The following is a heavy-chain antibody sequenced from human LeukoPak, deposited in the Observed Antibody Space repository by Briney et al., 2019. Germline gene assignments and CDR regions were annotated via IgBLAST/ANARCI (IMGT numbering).Heavy chain of an antibody. CDR1: GYTFTDYY. CDR3: GRKSAARKTSEFDY. CDR2: IHPNSGGT. Sequence: ASVKVSCKASGYTFTDYYMNWVRQAPGQGLEWMGWIHPNSGGTNYAQKFQGRVTMTRDTSINTAYMELRRLTSDDTAVYYCGRKSAARKTSEFDYWGQGTLVTVSS. J-gene: IGHJ4*02. V-gene: IGHV1-2*02. D-gene: IGHD6-6*01.